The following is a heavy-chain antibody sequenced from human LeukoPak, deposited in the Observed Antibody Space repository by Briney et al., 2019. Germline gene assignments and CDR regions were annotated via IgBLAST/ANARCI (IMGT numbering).Heavy chain of an antibody. D-gene: IGHD3-22*01. CDR1: GFNVSSYA. V-gene: IGHV3-23*01. J-gene: IGHJ4*02. CDR3: AKRWGMPTYYYDSSGYYYYDY. Sequence: GGPMNLSCAASGFNVSSYAMSWLRQAPGKGLEWVSTISGSGGSTYYADSVKGRFTMSRDNSRNTLDLQMNSVRAEDTAVYYCAKRWGMPTYYYDSSGYYYYDYWGQGALVTVSS. CDR2: ISGSGGST.